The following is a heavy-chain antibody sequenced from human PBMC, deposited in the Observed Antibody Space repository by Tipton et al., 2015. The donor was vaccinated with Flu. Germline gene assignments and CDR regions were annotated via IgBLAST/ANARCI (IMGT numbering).Heavy chain of an antibody. CDR2: LGWNSGDI. J-gene: IGHJ3*01. Sequence: SLRLSCAASGFTFDAYAMHWVRQAPGKGLEWVSGLGWNSGDIRYADSVKGRFTISRDNAKNSLYLQMNSLIPEDTALYYCARDDAFDLWGQGTMVTVAS. V-gene: IGHV3-9*01. CDR3: ARDDAFDL. CDR1: GFTFDAYA.